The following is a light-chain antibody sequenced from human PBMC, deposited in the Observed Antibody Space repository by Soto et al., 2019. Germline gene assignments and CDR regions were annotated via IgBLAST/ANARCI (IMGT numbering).Light chain of an antibody. CDR1: QSVGSW. CDR3: QQYDAYQWT. J-gene: IGKJ2*02. Sequence: DIQMTQSPSTLSASVGDRVTITCRASQSVGSWLAWYQQKPGKAPKYLIYKASILESGVPSRFSGSGSGTEFTLTISSLQPDDFATYYCQQYDAYQWTFGQGTKLDFK. V-gene: IGKV1-5*03. CDR2: KAS.